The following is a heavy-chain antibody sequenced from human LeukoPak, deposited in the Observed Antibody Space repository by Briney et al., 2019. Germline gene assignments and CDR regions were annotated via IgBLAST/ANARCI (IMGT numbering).Heavy chain of an antibody. D-gene: IGHD3-3*01. J-gene: IGHJ3*02. CDR2: IYYSGST. CDR3: ARDFWSGSDAFDI. V-gene: IGHV4-61*10. CDR1: GGSISSGSYY. Sequence: SSQTLSLTCTVSGGSISSGSYYWSWIRQPAGKGLEWIGYIYYSGSTNYNPSLKSRVTISVDTSKNQFSLKLSSVTAADTAVYYCARDFWSGSDAFDIWGQGTMVTVSS.